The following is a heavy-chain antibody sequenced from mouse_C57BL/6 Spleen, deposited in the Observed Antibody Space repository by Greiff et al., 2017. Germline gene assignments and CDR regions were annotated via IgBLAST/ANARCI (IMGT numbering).Heavy chain of an antibody. D-gene: IGHD1-1*01. Sequence: VQLQQPGAELVKPGASVKMSCKASGYTFTSYWITWVKQRPGQGLEWIGDIYPGSGSTNYNEKFKSKATLTVDTSSSTAYMQLSSLTSEDSAVYYCARQGSSYGYFDYWGQGTTLTVSS. J-gene: IGHJ2*01. CDR3: ARQGSSYGYFDY. CDR2: IYPGSGST. CDR1: GYTFTSYW. V-gene: IGHV1-55*01.